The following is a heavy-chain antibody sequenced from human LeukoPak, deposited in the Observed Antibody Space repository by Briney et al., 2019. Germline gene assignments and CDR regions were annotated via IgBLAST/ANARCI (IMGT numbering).Heavy chain of an antibody. CDR2: ISACDGNT. Sequence: ASVKVSCKASGYTFTSYGFSWVRQAPGQGLEWMGWISACDGNTNYAQKLQGRVTMTTDTSTSTAYMELRSLRSDDTAVYYCARVFNRQQPLDYWGQGTLVTVSS. D-gene: IGHD6-13*01. CDR3: ARVFNRQQPLDY. CDR1: GYTFTSYG. J-gene: IGHJ4*02. V-gene: IGHV1-18*01.